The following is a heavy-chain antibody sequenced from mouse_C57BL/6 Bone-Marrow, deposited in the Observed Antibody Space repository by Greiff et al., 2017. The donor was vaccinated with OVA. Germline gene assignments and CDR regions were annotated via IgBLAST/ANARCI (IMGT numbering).Heavy chain of an antibody. Sequence: EVQLVESGGDLVKPGGSLKLSCAASGFTFSSYGMSWVRQTPDKRLEWVATISSGGSYTYYPDSVKGRFTLSRDNAKNTLYLQMSSLKSEYTAMYYCAISYDYDERNAMDYWGQGTSVTVSS. CDR2: ISSGGSYT. J-gene: IGHJ4*01. CDR3: AISYDYDERNAMDY. CDR1: GFTFSSYG. D-gene: IGHD2-4*01. V-gene: IGHV5-6*01.